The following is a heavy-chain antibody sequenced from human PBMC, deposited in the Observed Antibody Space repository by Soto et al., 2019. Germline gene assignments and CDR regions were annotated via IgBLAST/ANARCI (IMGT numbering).Heavy chain of an antibody. D-gene: IGHD3-22*01. CDR2: INSDGSST. J-gene: IGHJ4*02. Sequence: TGGSLRLSCAASGFTFSSYWMHWVRQAPGKGLVWVSRINSDGSSTSYADSVKGRFTISRDNAKNTLYLQMNSLRAEDTAVYYCARVYDSSGLVDYWGQGTLVTVSS. CDR3: ARVYDSSGLVDY. CDR1: GFTFSSYW. V-gene: IGHV3-74*01.